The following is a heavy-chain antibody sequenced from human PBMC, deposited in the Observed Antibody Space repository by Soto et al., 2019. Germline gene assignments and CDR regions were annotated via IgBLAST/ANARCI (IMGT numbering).Heavy chain of an antibody. V-gene: IGHV2-70*01. Sequence: SGPTLVNPTQTLTLTCTFSGFSLSTSGMCVSWIRQPPGKALEWLALIDWDDDKYYSTSLKTRLTISKDTSKNQVVLIMTNMDPVEKATYYCARTTTLYEYSNLYYYYGMDVWGQGTTVTVSS. J-gene: IGHJ6*02. CDR3: ARTTTLYEYSNLYYYYGMDV. D-gene: IGHD4-4*01. CDR1: GFSLSTSGMC. CDR2: IDWDDDK.